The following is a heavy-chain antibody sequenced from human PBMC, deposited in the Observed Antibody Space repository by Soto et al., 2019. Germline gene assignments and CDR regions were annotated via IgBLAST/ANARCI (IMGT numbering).Heavy chain of an antibody. CDR1: GGSISSGGYS. Sequence: SETLSLTCAVSGGSISSGGYSWSWIRQPPGKGLEWIGYIYHSGSTYYNPSLKSRVTISVDTSKNQFSLKLSSVTAADTAVYYCAREGGWYDRYYYGMDVWGQGTTVTVSS. CDR3: AREGGWYDRYYYGMDV. D-gene: IGHD6-19*01. V-gene: IGHV4-30-2*01. J-gene: IGHJ6*02. CDR2: IYHSGST.